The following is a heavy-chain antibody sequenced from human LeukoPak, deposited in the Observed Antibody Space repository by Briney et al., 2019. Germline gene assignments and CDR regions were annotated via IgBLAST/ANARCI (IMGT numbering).Heavy chain of an antibody. J-gene: IGHJ4*02. CDR2: ISSSSGTI. Sequence: PGGSLRLSCAASGFTFSSYSMNWVRQAPGKGLEWVSYISSSSGTILYADSVKGRFTISRDIAKNSLYLQMNSLRAEDTAVYYCARGDYFDDSASPVDYWGQGTLVTVSS. CDR1: GFTFSSYS. V-gene: IGHV3-48*01. CDR3: ARGDYFDDSASPVDY. D-gene: IGHD2/OR15-2a*01.